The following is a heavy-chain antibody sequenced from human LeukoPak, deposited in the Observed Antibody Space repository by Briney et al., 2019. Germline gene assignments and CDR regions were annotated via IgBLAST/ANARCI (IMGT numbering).Heavy chain of an antibody. Sequence: GGSPRLSCAASGFTFSSYAMSWVRQAPGKGLEWVSAISGSGGSTHYADSVKGRFTISRDNSKNTLYLQMNSLRAEDTAVYYCAKNWVASSWFNWFDPWGQGTLVTVSS. CDR3: AKNWVASSWFNWFDP. J-gene: IGHJ5*02. CDR1: GFTFSSYA. V-gene: IGHV3-23*01. CDR2: ISGSGGST. D-gene: IGHD6-13*01.